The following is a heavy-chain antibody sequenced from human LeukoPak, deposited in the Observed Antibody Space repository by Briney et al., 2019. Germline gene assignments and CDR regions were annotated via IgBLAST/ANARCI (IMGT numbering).Heavy chain of an antibody. CDR1: GFTFSSYS. J-gene: IGHJ3*02. Sequence: PGGSLRLSCAASGFTFSSYSMNWVRQAPGKGLEWVSSISSSSSYIYYADSVKGRFTISRDNAKNSLYLQMNSLRAEDTAVYYCARVDTAVDRDAFDIWGQGTMVTVSS. CDR3: ARVDTAVDRDAFDI. CDR2: ISSSSSYI. V-gene: IGHV3-21*01. D-gene: IGHD5-18*01.